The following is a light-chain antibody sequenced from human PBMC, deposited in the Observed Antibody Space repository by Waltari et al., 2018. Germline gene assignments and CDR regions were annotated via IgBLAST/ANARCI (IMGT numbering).Light chain of an antibody. V-gene: IGKV1-5*01. CDR3: QQYDRYSAWT. CDR2: DAS. CDR1: LGVSTW. Sequence: DIQMTQSPSTLPASVGDRVTITCRASLGVSTWLAWYQQKPGKAPKLLIYDASSLESGVPLRFSGSRSGTEFTLTISSLQPDDFATYYCQQYDRYSAWTFGQGTKVEIK. J-gene: IGKJ1*01.